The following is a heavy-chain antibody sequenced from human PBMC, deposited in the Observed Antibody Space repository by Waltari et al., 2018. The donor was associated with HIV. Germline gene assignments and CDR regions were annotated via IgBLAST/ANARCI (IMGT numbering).Heavy chain of an antibody. V-gene: IGHV1-2*06. D-gene: IGHD4-4*01. CDR1: GYTFTAYS. CDR3: AREGARMTTMIYYYYGMDV. CDR2: INPNSGGT. J-gene: IGHJ6*02. Sequence: QVQLVQSGAEVKKPGASVKVPCKASGYTFTAYSMHWVRPAPGQGLAWMGRINPNSGGTNYAQQFQGRVTMTRDTSISTAYMELSRLRSDDTAVYYCAREGARMTTMIYYYYGMDVWGQGTTVTVSS.